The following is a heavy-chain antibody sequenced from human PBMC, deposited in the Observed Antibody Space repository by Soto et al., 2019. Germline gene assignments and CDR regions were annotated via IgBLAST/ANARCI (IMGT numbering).Heavy chain of an antibody. D-gene: IGHD3-22*01. CDR1: GYTFTSYG. J-gene: IGHJ4*02. V-gene: IGHV1-18*01. CDR3: ARDVTYYYDSSGSYFDY. CDR2: ISAYNGNT. Sequence: ASVKVSCKASGYTFTSYGISWVRQAPGQGLEWMGWISAYNGNTNYAQKLQGRVTMTTDTSTSTAYMELRSLRSDDTAVYYCARDVTYYYDSSGSYFDYWGQGTLVT.